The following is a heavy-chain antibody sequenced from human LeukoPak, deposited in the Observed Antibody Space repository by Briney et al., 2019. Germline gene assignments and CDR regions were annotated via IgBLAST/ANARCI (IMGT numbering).Heavy chain of an antibody. Sequence: SETLSLTCAVYGGSFSGYYWSWIRQPPGKGLEWIGEINHSGSTNYNPSLKSRVTISVDTSKNQFSLKLSSVTAADTAVYYCARRRYYYDSSGYYRYFDYWGQGTLVTVSS. CDR3: ARRRYYYDSSGYYRYFDY. D-gene: IGHD3-22*01. CDR2: INHSGST. CDR1: GGSFSGYY. V-gene: IGHV4-34*01. J-gene: IGHJ4*02.